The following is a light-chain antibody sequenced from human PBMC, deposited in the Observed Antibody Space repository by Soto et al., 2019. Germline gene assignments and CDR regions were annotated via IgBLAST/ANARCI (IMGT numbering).Light chain of an antibody. J-gene: IGLJ1*01. CDR2: SNY. V-gene: IGLV1-44*01. CDR1: SSNIEGNT. Sequence: QSVLTQPPSASGTPGQRVTISCSGNSSNIEGNTVTWYQQLPGTAPKLVIYSNYDRPSGVPDRFSGSTSGTSASLVIRGLQSEDEADYYCAAWDDILNGYVFGDGTKVTVL. CDR3: AAWDDILNGYV.